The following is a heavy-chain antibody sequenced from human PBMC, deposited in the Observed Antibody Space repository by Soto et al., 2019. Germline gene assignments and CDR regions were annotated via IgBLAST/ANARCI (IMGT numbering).Heavy chain of an antibody. CDR3: ARNLASSWSWVFERRGFRYFDY. D-gene: IGHD6-13*01. V-gene: IGHV4-34*01. CDR2: INHSGST. J-gene: IGHJ4*02. Sequence: SETLSLTCAVYGGSFSGYYWSWIRQPPGKGLEWIGEINHSGSTNYNPSLKSRVTISVDTSKNQFSLKLSSVTAADTAVYYCARNLASSWSWVFERRGFRYFDYWGQGTLVTVSS. CDR1: GGSFSGYY.